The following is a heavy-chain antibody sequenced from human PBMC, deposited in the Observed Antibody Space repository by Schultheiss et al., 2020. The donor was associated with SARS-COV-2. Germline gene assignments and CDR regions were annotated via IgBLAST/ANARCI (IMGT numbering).Heavy chain of an antibody. J-gene: IGHJ4*02. V-gene: IGHV4-30-4*01. Sequence: SQTLSLTCTVSGGSISSGDYYWSWIRQPPGKGLEWIGYIYYSGSTYYNPSLKSRVTISVDTSKNQFSLKLSSVTAADTAVYYCAREGYSYGYGDYWGQGTLVTVSS. D-gene: IGHD5-18*01. CDR2: IYYSGST. CDR1: GGSISSGDYY. CDR3: AREGYSYGYGDY.